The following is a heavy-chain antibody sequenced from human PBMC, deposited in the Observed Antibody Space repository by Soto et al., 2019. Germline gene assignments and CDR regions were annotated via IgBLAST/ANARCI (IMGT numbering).Heavy chain of an antibody. CDR1: GGSIKSSSYY. J-gene: IGHJ5*02. V-gene: IGHV4-30-4*08. D-gene: IGHD5-18*01. CDR3: ASLKLGYSTFDP. Sequence: PSETLSLTCTVSGGSIKSSSYYWGWIRQHPGKGLEWIGYIYYSGSTYYNPSLKSRVTISVDTSKNQFSLKLSSVTAADTAVYYCASLKLGYSTFDPWGQGTLVTVSS. CDR2: IYYSGST.